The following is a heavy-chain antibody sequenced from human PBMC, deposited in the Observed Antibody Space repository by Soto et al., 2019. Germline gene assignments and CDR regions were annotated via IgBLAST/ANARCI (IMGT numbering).Heavy chain of an antibody. J-gene: IGHJ5*02. CDR3: ARGWVVPANNWFDP. Sequence: PSEALSVTCAVSGYSISSGYYWGCIRQPPGKGLEWIGSIYHSGSTYYNPSLKSRVTISVDTSKNQFSLKLSSVTAADTAVYYCARGWVVPANNWFDPWGQGTLVPVSS. D-gene: IGHD2-2*01. V-gene: IGHV4-38-2*01. CDR1: GYSISSGYY. CDR2: IYHSGST.